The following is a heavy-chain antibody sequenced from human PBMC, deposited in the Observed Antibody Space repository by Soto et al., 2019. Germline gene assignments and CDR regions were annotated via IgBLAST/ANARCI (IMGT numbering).Heavy chain of an antibody. J-gene: IGHJ4*02. CDR1: GFTFSSYA. CDR3: AKGPGIAAAGTPGFDY. Sequence: PGGSLRLSCAASGFTFSSYAMSWVRQAPGKGLEWVSANSGSGGSTYYADSVKGRFTISRDNSKNTLYLQMNCLRAEDTAVYFCAKGPGIAAAGTPGFDYWGQGTLVTVSS. CDR2: NSGSGGST. D-gene: IGHD6-13*01. V-gene: IGHV3-23*01.